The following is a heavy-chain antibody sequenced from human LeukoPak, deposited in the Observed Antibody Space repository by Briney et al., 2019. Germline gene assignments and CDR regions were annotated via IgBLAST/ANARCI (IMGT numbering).Heavy chain of an antibody. D-gene: IGHD1-26*01. V-gene: IGHV3-48*02. J-gene: IGHJ4*02. CDR1: GFTFSSYS. CDR3: ARESISGHRDFDN. CDR2: ISSGSRTI. Sequence: GGSLRLSCAASGFTFSSYSMNWVRQAPGKGLEWISYISSGSRTIYYADFVKGRFTVSRDNAKNSLYLQIRSLRDEDTAVYYCARESISGHRDFDNWGQGTLVTVS.